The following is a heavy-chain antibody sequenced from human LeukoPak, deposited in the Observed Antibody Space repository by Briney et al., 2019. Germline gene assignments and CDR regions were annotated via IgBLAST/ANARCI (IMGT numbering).Heavy chain of an antibody. J-gene: IGHJ3*02. Sequence: SETLSLTCTVSGGSISRYYWSWIRQPPGKGLERIGYIYNSGSTNYNPSLKSRVSISVDTSKNQFSLKLSSVTAADTAVYYCARSAIDAFDIWGQGTMVTVSS. CDR1: GGSISRYY. D-gene: IGHD6-25*01. CDR3: ARSAIDAFDI. V-gene: IGHV4-59*08. CDR2: IYNSGST.